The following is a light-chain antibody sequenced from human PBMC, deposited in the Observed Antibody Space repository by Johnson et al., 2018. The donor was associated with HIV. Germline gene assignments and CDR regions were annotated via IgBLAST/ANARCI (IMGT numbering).Light chain of an antibody. CDR1: SSNIGNNY. CDR3: GTWDNSLSAHFV. Sequence: QSVLTQPPSVSAAPGQKVTISCSGGSSNIGNNYVSWYQQLPRAAPKLLIYENSKRPSGIPDRFSGSKSSTSATLDITGLQTGDEADYYCGTWDNSLSAHFVFGSGTKITVL. V-gene: IGLV1-51*02. CDR2: ENS. J-gene: IGLJ1*01.